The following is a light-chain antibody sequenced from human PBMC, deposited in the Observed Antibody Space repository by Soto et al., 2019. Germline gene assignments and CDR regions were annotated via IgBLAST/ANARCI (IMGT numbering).Light chain of an antibody. J-gene: IGLJ1*01. Sequence: QSALTQPASVSGSPGQSITISCTGTSSDVGRYYLVSWYQHHPGKAPKLMIYNANQRPSGVSDRFSGSKSGNTASLTISGLQADDEADYYCCSLTTSHTYVFGSGTKLTVL. V-gene: IGLV2-14*02. CDR1: SSDVGRYYL. CDR3: CSLTTSHTYV. CDR2: NAN.